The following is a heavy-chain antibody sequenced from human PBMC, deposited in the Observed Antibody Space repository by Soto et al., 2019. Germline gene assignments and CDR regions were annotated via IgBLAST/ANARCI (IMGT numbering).Heavy chain of an antibody. D-gene: IGHD6-13*01. V-gene: IGHV3-33*06. J-gene: IGHJ4*02. Sequence: GGSLRLSCAAAGVTFICYSIHWFLQAPGKGLEWVAVIWFDGSNKYYADSVKGRFTISRDNSKNTLYLQMNSLRAEDTAVYYCAKDTHSSSWYYFDYWGQGALVTVSS. CDR1: GVTFICYS. CDR2: IWFDGSNK. CDR3: AKDTHSSSWYYFDY.